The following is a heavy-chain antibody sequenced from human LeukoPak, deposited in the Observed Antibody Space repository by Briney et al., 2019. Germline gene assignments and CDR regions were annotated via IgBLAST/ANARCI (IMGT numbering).Heavy chain of an antibody. CDR1: GFTVSRNY. CDR2: IYSADSA. V-gene: IGHV3-53*01. D-gene: IGHD1-26*01. CDR3: AREVGGGATNYFDY. Sequence: GGSLRLSCAASGFTVSRNYMSWVRQAPGKGLEWVSVIYSADSAYYADSVRGRFTISRDNSKNTLYLQMNSLRADATAVYYCAREVGGGATNYFDYWGQGTLVTVSS. J-gene: IGHJ4*02.